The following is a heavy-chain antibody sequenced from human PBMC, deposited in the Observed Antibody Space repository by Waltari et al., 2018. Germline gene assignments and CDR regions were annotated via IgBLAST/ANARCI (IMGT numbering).Heavy chain of an antibody. V-gene: IGHV1-46*01. J-gene: IGHJ3*02. D-gene: IGHD3-22*01. Sequence: QVQLVQSGAEVKKPGASVKVSCKASGYTFTSYYMHWVRQAPGQGLEWMGIINTSGGSTSYAQKFQGRVTMTRDTSTSTVYMGLSSLRSEDTAVYYCARIGDYYDSSGYPNHAFDIWGQGTMVTVSS. CDR3: ARIGDYYDSSGYPNHAFDI. CDR1: GYTFTSYY. CDR2: INTSGGST.